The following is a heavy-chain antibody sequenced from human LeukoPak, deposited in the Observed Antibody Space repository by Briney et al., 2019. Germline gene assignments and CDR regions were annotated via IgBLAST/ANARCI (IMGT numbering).Heavy chain of an antibody. CDR1: GFTLSSYW. V-gene: IGHV3-74*01. Sequence: PGGSLRLSCAASGFTLSSYWMHWVRQAPGKGLVWVSGINSDGGSTRYADSVKGRFIITRDNAKNMLYLQMKSLRAEDTAVYYCASMNGHAFDIWGQGTRVTVSS. J-gene: IGHJ3*02. CDR3: ASMNGHAFDI. CDR2: INSDGGST. D-gene: IGHD2-8*01.